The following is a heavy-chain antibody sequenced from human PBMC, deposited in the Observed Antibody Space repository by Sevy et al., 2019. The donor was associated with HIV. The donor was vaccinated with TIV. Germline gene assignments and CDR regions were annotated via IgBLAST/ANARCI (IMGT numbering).Heavy chain of an antibody. CDR2: IKRDGSEK. J-gene: IGHJ6*02. V-gene: IGHV3-7*03. CDR3: ARDCNSASCLWGLDV. D-gene: IGHD2-2*01. Sequence: GGSLRLSCAASGFTFSNYWMTWVRQAPGKGLEWVANIKRDGSEKYYVDSVKGRFTISRDNAKNSLYLQMNSLRAEDTALYYCARDCNSASCLWGLDVWGQGTPVTVSS. CDR1: GFTFSNYW.